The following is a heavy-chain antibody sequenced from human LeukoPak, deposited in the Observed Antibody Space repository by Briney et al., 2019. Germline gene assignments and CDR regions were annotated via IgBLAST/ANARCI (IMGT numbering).Heavy chain of an antibody. CDR2: IIPILGIA. Sequence: ASVKVSCKASGGTFSSYAISWVRQAPGQGLEWMGRIIPILGIANYAQKFQGRVTITADKSTSTAYMELSSLRSEDTAVYYCASTHRADAFDIWGQGTMVTVSS. D-gene: IGHD2-15*01. V-gene: IGHV1-69*04. CDR1: GGTFSSYA. CDR3: ASTHRADAFDI. J-gene: IGHJ3*02.